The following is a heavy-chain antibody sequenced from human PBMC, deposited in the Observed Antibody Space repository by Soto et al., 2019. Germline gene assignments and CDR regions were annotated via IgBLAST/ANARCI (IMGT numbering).Heavy chain of an antibody. CDR3: ARGPAQFDP. CDR2: INPMLGVA. V-gene: IGHV1-69*10. CDR1: GGSFSSLV. Sequence: SVKVSCKASGGSFSSLVISWLRQAPGQGPEWMGGINPMLGVANFAQKFQDRVTITADESTATAYMELSSLRSEDTAVYYCARGPAQFDPWGQGTLVTVSS. J-gene: IGHJ5*02. D-gene: IGHD2-2*01.